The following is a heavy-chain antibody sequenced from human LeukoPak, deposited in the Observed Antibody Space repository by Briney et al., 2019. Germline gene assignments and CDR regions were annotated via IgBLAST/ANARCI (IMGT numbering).Heavy chain of an antibody. D-gene: IGHD6-19*01. Sequence: GGSLRLSCAASGFTFSSYWMNWVRQAPGKGLVWVSRINSDGNYTTYADSVKGRFTISRDNARNTLSLQMNSLRAEDTAVYYCAREYSSGWTSDYWGRGTLVTVSS. V-gene: IGHV3-74*01. CDR2: INSDGNYT. CDR3: AREYSSGWTSDY. CDR1: GFTFSSYW. J-gene: IGHJ4*02.